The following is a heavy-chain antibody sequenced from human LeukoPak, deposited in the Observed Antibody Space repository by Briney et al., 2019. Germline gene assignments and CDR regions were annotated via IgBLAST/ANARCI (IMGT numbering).Heavy chain of an antibody. V-gene: IGHV1-18*01. Sequence: ASVKVSCKASGYTFTSYGIGWVRQAPGQGLEWMGWISAYNGNTNYAQKLQGRVTMTTDTSTSTAYMELRSLRSDDTAVYYCARAEYDILTGYPPGYWGQGTLVTVSS. CDR2: ISAYNGNT. CDR3: ARAEYDILTGYPPGY. J-gene: IGHJ4*02. D-gene: IGHD3-9*01. CDR1: GYTFTSYG.